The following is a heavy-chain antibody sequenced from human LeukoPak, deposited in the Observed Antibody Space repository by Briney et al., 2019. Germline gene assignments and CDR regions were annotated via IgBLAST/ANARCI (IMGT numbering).Heavy chain of an antibody. Sequence: GGSPRLSCAASRFTFCNYAMRWVRAAPGKGVGWVSGLSGSGASPYYADSVRGRFTISRDKSKTTLYPKRNSQRAEAPAVYNCSKVPGGTMVRGAYDYWGQGILVTVSS. V-gene: IGHV3-23*01. CDR2: LSGSGASP. CDR1: RFTFCNYA. D-gene: IGHD3-10*01. J-gene: IGHJ4*02. CDR3: SKVPGGTMVRGAYDY.